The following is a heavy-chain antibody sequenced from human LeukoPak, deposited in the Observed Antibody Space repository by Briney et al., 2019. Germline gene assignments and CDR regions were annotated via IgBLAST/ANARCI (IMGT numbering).Heavy chain of an antibody. CDR1: GFTFNNYG. CDR2: ISYSGGSA. Sequence: PGGSLRLSCAASGFTFNNYGMIWVRQAPGKGLEWVSAISYSGGSAYYADSVKGRFTISRDNSKNTLYLQMNSLRAEDTAVYYCVREDTPATANYWGQGTLVTISS. CDR3: VREDTPATANY. D-gene: IGHD2-21*02. V-gene: IGHV3-23*01. J-gene: IGHJ4*02.